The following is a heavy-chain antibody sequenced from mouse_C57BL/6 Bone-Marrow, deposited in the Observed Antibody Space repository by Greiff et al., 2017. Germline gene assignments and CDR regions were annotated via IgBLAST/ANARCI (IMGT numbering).Heavy chain of an antibody. CDR1: GYTFTSYW. J-gene: IGHJ1*03. V-gene: IGHV1-7*01. CDR3: ARSNDYWYFDV. CDR2: INPSSGYT. D-gene: IGHD2-3*01. Sequence: VQLQQSGAELAKPGASVKLSCKASGYTFTSYWMHWVKQRPGQGLEWIGYINPSSGYTKYNQKFKDKATLTADKSSRTAYMQLSSLTYEDSAVYYCARSNDYWYFDVWGTGTTVTVSS.